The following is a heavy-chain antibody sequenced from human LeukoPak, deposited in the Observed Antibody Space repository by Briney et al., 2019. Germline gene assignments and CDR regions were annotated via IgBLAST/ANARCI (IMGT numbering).Heavy chain of an antibody. CDR1: GYTFTSYD. V-gene: IGHV1-8*03. Sequence: GASVKVSCKASGYTFTSYDINWVRQATGQGLEWMGWMNPNSGNTGYAQKFQGRVTITRNTSISTAYMELNSLRAEDTAVYYCARDKDWAFDSWGQGTLVTVSS. CDR3: ARDKDWAFDS. CDR2: MNPNSGNT. J-gene: IGHJ4*02. D-gene: IGHD3/OR15-3a*01.